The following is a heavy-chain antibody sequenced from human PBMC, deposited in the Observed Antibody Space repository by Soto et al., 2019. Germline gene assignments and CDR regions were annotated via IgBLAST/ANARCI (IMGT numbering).Heavy chain of an antibody. CDR1: GGTFSTFG. J-gene: IGHJ4*02. D-gene: IGHD3-16*01. Sequence: QVQLVQSGAEVKKPGSSVKVSCKTSGGTFSTFGISWVRQAPGQGLEWMGGIIPFFGTAEYSQKFEDRVTITADESTKTVYIEIRSLTADYTAMYYCARTAPMDAGDKYYYDFWGQGALVTVSS. CDR3: ARTAPMDAGDKYYYDF. V-gene: IGHV1-69*01. CDR2: IIPFFGTA.